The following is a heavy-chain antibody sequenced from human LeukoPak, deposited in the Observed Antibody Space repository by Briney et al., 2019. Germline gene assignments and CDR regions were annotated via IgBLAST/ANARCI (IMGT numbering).Heavy chain of an antibody. D-gene: IGHD1-26*01. CDR1: GGTFSSYA. CDR2: IIPILGIA. Sequence: GASVKVSCKASGGTFSSYAISWVRQAPGQGLEWMGRIIPILGIANYAQKFQGRVTITADKSTSTAYMELSSLRSEDTAVYYCARDGIAGATTIGWFDPWGQGTLVTVSS. CDR3: ARDGIAGATTIGWFDP. V-gene: IGHV1-69*04. J-gene: IGHJ5*02.